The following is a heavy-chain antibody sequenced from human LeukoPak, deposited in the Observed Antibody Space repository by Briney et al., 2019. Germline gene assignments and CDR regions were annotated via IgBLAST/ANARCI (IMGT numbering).Heavy chain of an antibody. CDR1: GFTFSSYS. V-gene: IGHV3-48*04. Sequence: GGSLRLSCAASGFTFSSYSMNWVRQAPGKGLEWVSYISSSGSTIYYADSVKGRFTISRGNAKNSLYLQMNSLRAEDTAVYYCAELGITMIGGVWGKGTTVTISS. D-gene: IGHD3-10*02. J-gene: IGHJ6*04. CDR2: ISSSGSTI. CDR3: AELGITMIGGV.